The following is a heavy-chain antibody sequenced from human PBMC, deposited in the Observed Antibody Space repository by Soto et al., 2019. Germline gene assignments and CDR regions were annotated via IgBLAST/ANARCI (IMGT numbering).Heavy chain of an antibody. CDR3: ARESEDLTSNFDY. Sequence: GGSLRLSCAASGFTFTRYSMNWVRQAPGKGLEWVSSISSTTNYIYYADSMKGRFAVSRDNAKNSVYLEMNSLSAEDTAVYYCARESEDLTSNFDYWGQGTLVTVSS. J-gene: IGHJ4*02. CDR1: GFTFTRYS. V-gene: IGHV3-21*01. CDR2: ISSTTNYI.